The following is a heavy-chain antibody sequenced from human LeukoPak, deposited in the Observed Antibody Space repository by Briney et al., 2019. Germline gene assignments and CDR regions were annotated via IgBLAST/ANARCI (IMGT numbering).Heavy chain of an antibody. CDR3: ARGLARGARGYSYGYFY. V-gene: IGHV3-7*01. CDR2: IKQDGSEK. Sequence: GSLRLSCAASGFTFSSYWMSWVRQAPGKGLEWVANIKQDGSEKYYVDSVKGRFTISRDNAKNSLYLQMNSLRAEDTAVYYCARGLARGARGYSYGYFYWGQGTLVTVSS. J-gene: IGHJ4*02. D-gene: IGHD5-18*01. CDR1: GFTFSSYW.